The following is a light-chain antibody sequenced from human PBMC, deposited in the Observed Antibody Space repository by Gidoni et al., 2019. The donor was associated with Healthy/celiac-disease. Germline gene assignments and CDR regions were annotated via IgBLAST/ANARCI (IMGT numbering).Light chain of an antibody. CDR1: KLGDKY. Sequence: SYEPTQPLSVSVSPGQTASITCSGDKLGDKYACWYQQKPGQSPVLVIYQDSKRPSGIPERFSGSNSGNTAALTIGGTQAVDEADYYCQAWNSSTAVFGGGTKLTVL. V-gene: IGLV3-1*01. CDR3: QAWNSSTAV. J-gene: IGLJ2*01. CDR2: QDS.